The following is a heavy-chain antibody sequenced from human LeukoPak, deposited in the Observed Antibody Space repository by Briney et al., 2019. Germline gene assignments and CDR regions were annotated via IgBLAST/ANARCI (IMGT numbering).Heavy chain of an antibody. CDR3: ARDRGYYAFWSGYENWFDP. CDR2: IYHSGST. D-gene: IGHD3-3*01. Sequence: PSGTLSLTCAVSGGSISSSNWWSWVRQPPGKGLEWIGEIYHSGSTNYNPSLKSRVTISVDKSKNQFSLKLSSVTAADTAVYYCARDRGYYAFWSGYENWFDPWGQGTLVTVSS. J-gene: IGHJ5*02. V-gene: IGHV4-4*02. CDR1: GGSISSSNW.